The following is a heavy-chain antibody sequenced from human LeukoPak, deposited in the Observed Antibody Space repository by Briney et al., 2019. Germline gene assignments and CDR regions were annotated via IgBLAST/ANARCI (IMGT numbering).Heavy chain of an antibody. V-gene: IGHV3-74*01. CDR1: GFAFSTNW. Sequence: GGSLRLSCAASGFAFSTNWMHWVRQAPGKGLVWVSHISTDARTITYADFVKGRFTISRDNAKNTLYLQMNSLRAEDTAVYYCAKDRSDKLRFLEWFDYYFDYWGQGTLVTVSS. J-gene: IGHJ4*02. CDR2: ISTDARTI. D-gene: IGHD3-3*01. CDR3: AKDRSDKLRFLEWFDYYFDY.